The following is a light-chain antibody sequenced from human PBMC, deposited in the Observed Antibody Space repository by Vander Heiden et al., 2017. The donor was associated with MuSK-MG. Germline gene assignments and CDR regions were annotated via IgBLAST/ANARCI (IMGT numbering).Light chain of an antibody. CDR1: ESIRRF. CDR3: QQSFSSYT. CDR2: ATS. V-gene: IGKV1-39*01. J-gene: IGKJ2*01. Sequence: DFLMTQSPSSLSASVGDRAPITYRARESIRRFLNWYQYKPGKAPQLLIYATSSLQNGVPSWFSGSGSGTDFTLTITALRPEDFATYYCQQSFSSYTFGPGTKVQIK.